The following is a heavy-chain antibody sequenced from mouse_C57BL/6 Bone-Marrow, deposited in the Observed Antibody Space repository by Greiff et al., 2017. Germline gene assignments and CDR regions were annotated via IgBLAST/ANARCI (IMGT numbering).Heavy chain of an antibody. CDR1: GYTFTDYY. CDR3: ARGSYYSNYPPLY. V-gene: IGHV1-76*01. Sequence: VQLQQSGAELVRPGASVTLSCKASGYTFTDYYINWVKQRPGQGLEWIARIYPGSGNTYYNEKFKGKATLTAEKSSSTAYMQLSSLTSEDSAVYFCARGSYYSNYPPLYWGQGTLVTVSA. J-gene: IGHJ3*01. CDR2: IYPGSGNT. D-gene: IGHD2-5*01.